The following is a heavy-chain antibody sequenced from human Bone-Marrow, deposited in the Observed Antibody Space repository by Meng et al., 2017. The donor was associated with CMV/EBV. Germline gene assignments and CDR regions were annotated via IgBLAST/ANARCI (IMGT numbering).Heavy chain of an antibody. CDR1: GYIFTAYY. V-gene: IGHV1-2*07. Sequence: ASVKVSCKASGYIFTAYYMHWVRQAPGQGLEWVGWINPKSGGANYAHNFQGRVTMTRDTSIDTVYMELSSLRSDDTAVYYCARDRYNWDFDYWGQGTLVTVSS. D-gene: IGHD1-1*01. CDR2: INPKSGGA. CDR3: ARDRYNWDFDY. J-gene: IGHJ4*02.